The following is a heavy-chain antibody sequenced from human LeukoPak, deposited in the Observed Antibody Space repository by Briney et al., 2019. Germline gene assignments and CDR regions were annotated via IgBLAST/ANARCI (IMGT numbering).Heavy chain of an antibody. CDR3: AKVDGIAVAGMVDY. Sequence: EGSLRLSCAASGFTFSSYAMSWVRQAPGKGLEWVSAISGSGGSTYYAGSVKGRFTISRDNSKNTLYLQMNSLRAEDTAVYYCAKVDGIAVAGMVDYWGQGTLVTVSS. D-gene: IGHD6-19*01. J-gene: IGHJ4*02. CDR2: ISGSGGST. V-gene: IGHV3-23*01. CDR1: GFTFSSYA.